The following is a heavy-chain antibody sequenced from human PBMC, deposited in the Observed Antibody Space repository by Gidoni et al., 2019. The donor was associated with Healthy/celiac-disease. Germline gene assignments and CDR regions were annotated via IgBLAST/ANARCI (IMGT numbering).Heavy chain of an antibody. V-gene: IGHV3-66*01. D-gene: IGHD2-21*02. CDR2: IYSGGST. CDR3: ARDCGGDCYPKLDAFDI. CDR1: GFTVSSNY. Sequence: EVQLVESGGGLVQPGGSLRLSCAASGFTVSSNYMGWVRQAPGKGLEWVSVIYSGGSTYYADSVKGRFTISRDNSKNTLYLQMNSLRAEDTAVYYCARDCGGDCYPKLDAFDIWGQGTMVTVSS. J-gene: IGHJ3*02.